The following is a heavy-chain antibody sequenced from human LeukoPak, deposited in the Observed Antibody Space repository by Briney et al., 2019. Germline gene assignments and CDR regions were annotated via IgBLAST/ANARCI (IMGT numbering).Heavy chain of an antibody. CDR2: IYYSGST. D-gene: IGHD3-22*01. Sequence: SETLSLTCTVSGGSISSYYWSWIRQPPGKGLEWIGYIYYSGSTNYNPSLKSRVTISVDTSKNQFSLKLSSVTAADTAVYCCARRSSGYYLLFDYWGQGTLVTVSS. CDR1: GGSISSYY. CDR3: ARRSSGYYLLFDY. J-gene: IGHJ4*02. V-gene: IGHV4-59*08.